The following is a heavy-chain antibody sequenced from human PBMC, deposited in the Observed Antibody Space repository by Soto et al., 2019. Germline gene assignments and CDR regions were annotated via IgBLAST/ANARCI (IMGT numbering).Heavy chain of an antibody. V-gene: IGHV3-30-3*01. CDR3: ASDMTTYGGYLSNPFDY. J-gene: IGHJ4*02. D-gene: IGHD4-17*01. CDR1: GFTFSSYA. Sequence: GGSLRLSCAASGFTFSSYAMHWVRQAPGKGLEWVAVISYDGSNKYYADSVKGRFTISRDNSKNTLYLQMNSLRAEDTAVYYCASDMTTYGGYLSNPFDYWGQGTLVTVSS. CDR2: ISYDGSNK.